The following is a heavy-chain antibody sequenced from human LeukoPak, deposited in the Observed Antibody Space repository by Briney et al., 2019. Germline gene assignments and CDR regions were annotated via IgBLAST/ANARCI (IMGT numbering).Heavy chain of an antibody. CDR2: ISAYNGNT. J-gene: IGHJ6*03. V-gene: IGHV1-18*01. D-gene: IGHD5-12*01. CDR3: ARGGYSGYDPDYYYYYMEV. CDR1: GYTFTSYG. Sequence: ASVKVSCKASGYTFTSYGISWVRQAPGQGLEWMGWISAYNGNTNYAQKLQGRVTMTTDTSTSTAYMELRSLRSDDTAVYYCARGGYSGYDPDYYYYYMEVWGKGTTVTVSS.